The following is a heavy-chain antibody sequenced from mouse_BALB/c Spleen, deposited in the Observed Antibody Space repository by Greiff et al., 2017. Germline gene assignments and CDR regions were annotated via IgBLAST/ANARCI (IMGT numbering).Heavy chain of an antibody. CDR2: IDPENGNT. CDR3: ARRGYEIAY. V-gene: IGHV14-1*02. D-gene: IGHD2-2*01. Sequence: VQLQQSGAELVRPGALVKLSCKASGFNIKDYYMHWVKQRPEQGLEWIGWIDPENGNTIYDPKFQGKASITADTSSNTAYLQLSSLTSEDTAVYYCARRGYEIAYWGQGTLVTVSA. J-gene: IGHJ3*01. CDR1: GFNIKDYY.